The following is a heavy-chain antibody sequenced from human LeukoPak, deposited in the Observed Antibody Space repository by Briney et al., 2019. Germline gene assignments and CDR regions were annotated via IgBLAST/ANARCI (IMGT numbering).Heavy chain of an antibody. J-gene: IGHJ3*02. V-gene: IGHV3-23*01. D-gene: IGHD6-13*01. CDR2: ISGSGGST. CDR1: GFTFSSYA. Sequence: GGSLRLSCAGSGFTFSSYAMSWVRQAPGKGLEWVSAISGSGGSTYYADSVKGRFTISRDNSKNTLYLQMNSLRAEDTAVYYCAKDRGGRIAAAGTGAFDIWGQGTMVTVSS. CDR3: AKDRGGRIAAAGTGAFDI.